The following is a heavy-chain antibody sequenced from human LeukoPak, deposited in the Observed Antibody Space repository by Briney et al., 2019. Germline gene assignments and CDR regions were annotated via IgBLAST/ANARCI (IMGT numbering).Heavy chain of an antibody. CDR3: ARGPLGKEWFDP. CDR1: GGSFSGYY. D-gene: IGHD1-26*01. J-gene: IGHJ5*02. CDR2: INHSGGT. V-gene: IGHV4-34*01. Sequence: PSETLSLTCAVYGGSFSGYYWSWIRQPPGKGLEWIGEINHSGGTNYNPSLKSRVTISVDTSKNQFSLKLSSVTAADTAVYYCARGPLGKEWFDPWGRGTLVTVSS.